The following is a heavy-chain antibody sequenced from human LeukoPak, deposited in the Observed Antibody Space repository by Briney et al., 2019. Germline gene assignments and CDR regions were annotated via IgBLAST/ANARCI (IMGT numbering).Heavy chain of an antibody. Sequence: GGSLRLSCAASGFTFSSYWMHWVRQAPGKGLVWVSRINSDGSTTSYADSVKGRFTISRDNAKNTLYLQMNSLRAEDTAVYYCARVGRNVVVPAADAFDIWGQGTMVTVSS. V-gene: IGHV3-74*01. CDR1: GFTFSSYW. D-gene: IGHD2-2*01. CDR2: INSDGSTT. J-gene: IGHJ3*02. CDR3: ARVGRNVVVPAADAFDI.